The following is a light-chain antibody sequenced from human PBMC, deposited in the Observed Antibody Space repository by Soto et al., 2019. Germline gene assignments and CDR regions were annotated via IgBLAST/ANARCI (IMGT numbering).Light chain of an antibody. CDR3: QQLHSYPLT. Sequence: DIQMTQSPSSLSASVGDRVSITCRASQGIAGYLVWYQQKPGKAPKLLIYAASSLQSGVPSRFSGSGSGTDFTLTISSLQPEDFATYYCQQLHSYPLTFGGGTKVDIK. CDR1: QGIAGY. V-gene: IGKV1-9*01. J-gene: IGKJ4*01. CDR2: AAS.